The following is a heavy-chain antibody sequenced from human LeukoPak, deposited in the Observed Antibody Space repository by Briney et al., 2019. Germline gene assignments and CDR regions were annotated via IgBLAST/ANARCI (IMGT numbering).Heavy chain of an antibody. CDR3: ARGGHGSWGRRAFDI. J-gene: IGHJ3*02. CDR2: ISGSGGTI. Sequence: PGGSLRLSCAASGFTFSSYAMSCVRQAPGKGLEWVSAISGSGGTIYYADSVKGRFTISRDNAKNSLYLQMNSLRAEDTAVYYCARGGHGSWGRRAFDIWGQGTMVTVSS. D-gene: IGHD3-10*01. V-gene: IGHV3-23*01. CDR1: GFTFSSYA.